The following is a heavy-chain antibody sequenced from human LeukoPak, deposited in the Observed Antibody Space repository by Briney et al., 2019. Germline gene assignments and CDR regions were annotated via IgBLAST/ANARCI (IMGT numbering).Heavy chain of an antibody. CDR1: GGSISSYY. CDR3: AREGYDFWSGYSIDY. J-gene: IGHJ4*02. V-gene: IGHV4-59*01. CDR2: IYYSGST. D-gene: IGHD3-3*01. Sequence: PSETLSLTCTVSGGSISSYYWRWIRQPPGKGLEWIGYIYYSGSTNYNPSLKSRVTISVDTSKNQFSLKLSSVTAADTAVYYCAREGYDFWSGYSIDYWGQGTLVTVSS.